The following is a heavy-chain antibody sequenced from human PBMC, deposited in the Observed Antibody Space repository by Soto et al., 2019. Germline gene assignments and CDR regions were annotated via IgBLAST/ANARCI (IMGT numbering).Heavy chain of an antibody. J-gene: IGHJ4*02. CDR2: INHSGST. V-gene: IGHV4-34*01. D-gene: IGHD1-1*01. CDR1: GGSFSGYY. Sequence: SETLSLTCAVYGGSFSGYYWSWIRQPPGKGLEWIGEINHSGSTNYNPSLKSRVTISVDTSKNQFSLKLSSVTAADTAVYYCARRRTPPGIYFDYWGQGTLVTVSS. CDR3: ARRRTPPGIYFDY.